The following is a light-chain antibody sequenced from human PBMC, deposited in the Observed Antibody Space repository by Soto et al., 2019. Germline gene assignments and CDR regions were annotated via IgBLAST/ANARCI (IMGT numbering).Light chain of an antibody. CDR3: CSYAGSMTWV. V-gene: IGLV2-23*01. CDR1: SVDVGSYNL. J-gene: IGLJ3*02. CDR2: EAT. Sequence: QSALTQPASVSGSPGQSITISCTGTSVDVGSYNLVSWYQHHPGKAPKLMIYEATKRPSGVSHRFSGSKSGNTVSLTISGLQAEDEGEYYCCSYAGSMTWVFGGGTKLTVL.